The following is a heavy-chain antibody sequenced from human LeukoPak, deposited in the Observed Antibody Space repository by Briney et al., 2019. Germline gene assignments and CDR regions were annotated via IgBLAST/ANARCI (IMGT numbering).Heavy chain of an antibody. CDR2: IDPYTGNT. CDR1: GYNFVGYY. D-gene: IGHD5-12*01. Sequence: GASVKVSCKASGYNFVGYYLHWVRQAPGQGLEWMAWIDPYTGNTHYEKKFQGRITVTRDTSLSTTYMELNWLTSDDTALYYCAREYSASEHWGQGTLVTVSS. J-gene: IGHJ1*01. CDR3: AREYSASEH. V-gene: IGHV1-2*02.